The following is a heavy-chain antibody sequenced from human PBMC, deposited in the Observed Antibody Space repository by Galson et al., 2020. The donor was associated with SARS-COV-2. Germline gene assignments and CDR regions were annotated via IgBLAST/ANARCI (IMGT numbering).Heavy chain of an antibody. J-gene: IGHJ6*03. CDR1: GGSISSSSYY. D-gene: IGHD2-15*01. V-gene: IGHV4-39*07. CDR2: IYYSGST. Sequence: SETLSLTCTVSGGSISSSSYYWGWIRQPPGKGLEWIGSIYYSGSTYYNPSLKSRVTIPVDTSKNQFSLKLSSVTAADTAVYYCARGAEERRIIVVVPYYYSYMDVWGSGTTVTVSS. CDR3: ARGAEERRIIVVVPYYYSYMDV.